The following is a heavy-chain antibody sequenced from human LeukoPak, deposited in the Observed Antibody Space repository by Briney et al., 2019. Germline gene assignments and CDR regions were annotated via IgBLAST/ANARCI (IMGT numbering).Heavy chain of an antibody. CDR1: GFTFSSYA. Sequence: PGGSLRLSCAASGFTFSSYAMHWVRQAPGKGLEYVSAISSNGGSTYYANSVKGRFTISRDNAKNSLYLQMNSLRAEDTAVYYCARVSVLDTAMVTWVVYYMDVWGKGTTVTVSS. J-gene: IGHJ6*03. CDR2: ISSNGGST. CDR3: ARVSVLDTAMVTWVVYYMDV. V-gene: IGHV3-64*04. D-gene: IGHD5-18*01.